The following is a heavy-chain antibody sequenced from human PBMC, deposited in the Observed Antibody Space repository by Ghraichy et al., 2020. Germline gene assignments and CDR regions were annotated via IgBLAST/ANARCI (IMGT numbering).Heavy chain of an antibody. CDR3: AKARAHQPLFDY. CDR2: ISGSGGST. J-gene: IGHJ4*02. Sequence: GGSLRLSCAASGFTFSRFAMSCFLQAPGKGLEWVSAISGSGGSTSYAASVKGRFTISRDNSKNTLYLQMNSLRADDTDVYYCAKARAHQPLFDYWGQGTLVTVSS. V-gene: IGHV3-23*01. CDR1: GFTFSRFA. D-gene: IGHD1-14*01.